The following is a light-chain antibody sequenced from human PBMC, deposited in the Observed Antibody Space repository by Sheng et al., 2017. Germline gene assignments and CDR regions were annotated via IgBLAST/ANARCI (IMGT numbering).Light chain of an antibody. CDR2: QAS. J-gene: IGKJ2*01. CDR3: QQYKSFPYT. V-gene: IGKV1-5*03. Sequence: DIQMTQSPSSLSASIGDRVTITCRASQSIDKWVAWHQQRPGKAPKLLIYQASNLESGVPSKFSGSGSGTEFTLSISSLQPSDFATYYCQQYKSFPYTFGQGTKLEMK. CDR1: QSIDKW.